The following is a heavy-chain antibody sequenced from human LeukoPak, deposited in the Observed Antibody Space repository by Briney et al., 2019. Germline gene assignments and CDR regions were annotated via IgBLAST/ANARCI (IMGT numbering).Heavy chain of an antibody. Sequence: GGSLRLSCAASGFIFSNSWMNWVRQAPGKGLEWVSYSSGSGSTIYYADSVKGRFTISRDNAKNSLSLQMNSLRAEDTAVYYCARGTWATLYYYYMDVWGKGTTVTVSS. CDR2: SSGSGSTI. V-gene: IGHV3-48*04. D-gene: IGHD5-24*01. J-gene: IGHJ6*03. CDR3: ARGTWATLYYYYMDV. CDR1: GFIFSNSW.